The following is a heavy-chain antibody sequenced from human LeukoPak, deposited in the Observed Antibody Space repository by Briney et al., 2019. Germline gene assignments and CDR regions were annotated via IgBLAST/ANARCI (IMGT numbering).Heavy chain of an antibody. J-gene: IGHJ4*02. V-gene: IGHV1-69*13. CDR1: GGTFSSYA. CDR3: ARRYCSSTSCYTGDGYYFDY. Sequence: GASVKVSCKASGGTFSSYAISWVRQAPGQGLEWMGGIIPIFGTANYAQKFQGRVTITADESTSTAYMELSSLRSEDTAVYYCARRYCSSTSCYTGDGYYFDYWGQGTLVTVSS. D-gene: IGHD2-2*02. CDR2: IIPIFGTA.